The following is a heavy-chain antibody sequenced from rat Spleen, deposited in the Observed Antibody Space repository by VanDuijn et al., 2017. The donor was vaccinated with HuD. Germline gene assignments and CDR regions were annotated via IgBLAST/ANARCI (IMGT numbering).Heavy chain of an antibody. Sequence: EVQLVESGGRLVQPGNSLKLSCAASGFTFSDHAMAWVRQFPKKGLEWVAIIIYDGSGTFYRDSVKGRFTISRDNAKNTLSLPMDSLRTEDTATYYCATPTPGIPFAYWGQGTLVTVSS. J-gene: IGHJ3*01. D-gene: IGHD1-4*01. CDR2: IIYDGSGT. CDR1: GFTFSDHA. CDR3: ATPTPGIPFAY. V-gene: IGHV5S10*01.